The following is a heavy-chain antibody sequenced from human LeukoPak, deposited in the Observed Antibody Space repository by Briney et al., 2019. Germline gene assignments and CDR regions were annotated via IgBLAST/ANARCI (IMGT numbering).Heavy chain of an antibody. CDR3: ARLWSTSCKGGSCPHQPNY. Sequence: PSETLSLTCTVSGGSISSYYWSWIRQPPGKGLEWIGYIYYSGSANYHPSLKSRVTISVDTSKNQFSLKLSSVTAADTAVYYCARLWSTSCKGGSCPHQPNYWGQGTRVTVPS. D-gene: IGHD2-15*01. V-gene: IGHV4-59*08. J-gene: IGHJ4*02. CDR2: IYYSGSA. CDR1: GGSISSYY.